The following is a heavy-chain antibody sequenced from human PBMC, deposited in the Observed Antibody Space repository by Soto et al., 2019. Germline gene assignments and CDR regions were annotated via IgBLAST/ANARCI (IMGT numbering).Heavy chain of an antibody. CDR2: ISSSSSTI. J-gene: IGHJ5*02. CDR3: VGGNWFDP. V-gene: IGHV3-48*01. D-gene: IGHD3-10*01. Sequence: GGSRRLSCATAGFTFSSYSMNWVRQAPGKGLEWVSYISSSSSTIYYADSVKGRFTISRDNAKNSLYLQMNSLRAEDTAVYYCVGGNWFDPWGQGTLVTVSS. CDR1: GFTFSSYS.